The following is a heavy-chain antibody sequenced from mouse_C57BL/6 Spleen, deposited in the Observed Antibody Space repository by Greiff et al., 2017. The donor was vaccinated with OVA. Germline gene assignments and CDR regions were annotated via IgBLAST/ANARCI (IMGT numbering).Heavy chain of an antibody. CDR2: IHPNSGST. J-gene: IGHJ4*01. Sequence: QVQLQQPGAELVKPGASVKLSCKASGYTFTSYWMHWVKQRPGQGLEWIGMIHPNSGSTNYNEKFKSKATLTVDKSSSTAYMPLSSLTMEDAAVYYCAKGDYYYGSVDAMDYWGQGTSVTVSS. CDR3: AKGDYYYGSVDAMDY. CDR1: GYTFTSYW. V-gene: IGHV1-64*01. D-gene: IGHD1-1*01.